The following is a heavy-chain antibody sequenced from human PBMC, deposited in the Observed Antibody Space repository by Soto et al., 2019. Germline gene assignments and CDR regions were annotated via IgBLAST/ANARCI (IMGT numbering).Heavy chain of an antibody. Sequence: GGSLRLSCAASGFTFNTYPMTWVRQAPGKGLEWVSSISSTAGRTSSYADSVRGRFAISRDFSDNTVYLQMNNLRVDDTAVYFCAKGVLSFHYGMEVWGQGTTVTVSS. CDR3: AKGVLSFHYGMEV. CDR1: GFTFNTYP. CDR2: ISSTAGRTS. J-gene: IGHJ6*02. V-gene: IGHV3-23*01. D-gene: IGHD3-10*01.